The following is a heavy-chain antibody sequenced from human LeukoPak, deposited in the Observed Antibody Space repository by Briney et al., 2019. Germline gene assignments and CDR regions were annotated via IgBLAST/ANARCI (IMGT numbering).Heavy chain of an antibody. V-gene: IGHV4-39*01. J-gene: IGHJ4*02. CDR3: AGTDYYDSSAFFDY. CDR2: IYYSGST. CDR1: GGSISSSSYY. D-gene: IGHD3-22*01. Sequence: PSETLSLTCTVSGGSISSSSYYWGWIRQPPGKGLEWIGSIYYSGSTYYNPSLKSRVTISVDTSKNQFSLKLSSVTAADTAVYYCAGTDYYDSSAFFDYWGQGTLVTVSS.